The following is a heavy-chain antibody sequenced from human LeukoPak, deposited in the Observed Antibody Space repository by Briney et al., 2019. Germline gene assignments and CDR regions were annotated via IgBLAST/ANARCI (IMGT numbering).Heavy chain of an antibody. CDR2: INHSGST. V-gene: IGHV4-34*01. CDR3: ARAGPLGWFDL. J-gene: IGHJ5*02. Sequence: SETLSLTCAVYGGSFSGYYWSWIRQPPGKGLEWIGEINHSGSTNYNPSLKSRVTISVDTSKNQFSLKLSSVTAADTAVYYCARAGPLGWFDLWGQGTLVTVSS. CDR1: GGSFSGYY.